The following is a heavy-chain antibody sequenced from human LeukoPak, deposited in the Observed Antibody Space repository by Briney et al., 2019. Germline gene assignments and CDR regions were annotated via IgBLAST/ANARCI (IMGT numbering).Heavy chain of an antibody. Sequence: SETLSLTCTVSGGSISSYYWSWIRQPPGKGLEWIGYIYYSGSTYYNPSLKSRVTISVDTSKNQFSLKLSSVTAADTAVYYCASYSYGYFNYWGQGTLVTVSS. D-gene: IGHD5-18*01. CDR1: GGSISSYY. CDR3: ASYSYGYFNY. V-gene: IGHV4-59*01. J-gene: IGHJ4*02. CDR2: IYYSGST.